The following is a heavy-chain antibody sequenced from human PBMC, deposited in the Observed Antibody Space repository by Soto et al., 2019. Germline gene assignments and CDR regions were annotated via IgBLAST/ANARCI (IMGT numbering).Heavy chain of an antibody. Sequence: QVQLVQSGAEVKKPGASVKVSCKASGYTFTSYGISWVRQAPGQGLEWMGWISAYNGNTNYAQKLQGRVTMTTDTSTSTAYMELRSLRSDDTAVYYCARDLIKSLSGYCSSTSCYELDNWFDPWGQGTLVTVSS. D-gene: IGHD2-2*01. CDR2: ISAYNGNT. CDR3: ARDLIKSLSGYCSSTSCYELDNWFDP. V-gene: IGHV1-18*01. J-gene: IGHJ5*02. CDR1: GYTFTSYG.